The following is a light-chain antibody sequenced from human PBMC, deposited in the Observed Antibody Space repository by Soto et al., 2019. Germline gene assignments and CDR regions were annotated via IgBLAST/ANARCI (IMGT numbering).Light chain of an antibody. CDR2: AAS. J-gene: IGKJ3*01. CDR1: QGISSY. CDR3: HQLNSYLFT. Sequence: IQLTQSPSSLSASVGDRVTITCRASQGISSYLAWYQQKPGKAPKLLIYAASTLQSGVPSRFSGSGSGTDFTLTISSLQPEDFATYYCHQLNSYLFTFGPGTKVDIK. V-gene: IGKV1-9*01.